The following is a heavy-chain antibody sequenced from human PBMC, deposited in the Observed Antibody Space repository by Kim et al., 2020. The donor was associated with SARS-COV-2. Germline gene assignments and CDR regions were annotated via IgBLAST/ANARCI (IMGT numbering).Heavy chain of an antibody. J-gene: IGHJ4*02. D-gene: IGHD6-6*01. Sequence: GGSLRLSCAASGFTFSSYWMHWVRQAPGKGLVWVSRINTDGSTTTYADSVKGRFTISRDNAKNTLYLQMNSLSAKDTAVYYCARGLVGPYYFDYWGRGTLVTASS. V-gene: IGHV3-74*01. CDR3: ARGLVGPYYFDY. CDR2: INTDGSTT. CDR1: GFTFSSYW.